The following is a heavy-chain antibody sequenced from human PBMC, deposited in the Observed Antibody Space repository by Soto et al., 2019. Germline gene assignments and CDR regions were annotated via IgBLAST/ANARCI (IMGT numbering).Heavy chain of an antibody. CDR1: GGTFSSYA. J-gene: IGHJ6*02. V-gene: IGHV1-69*13. CDR2: IIPIFGTA. CDR3: ARDSSTEDYYGSGSYGMDV. Sequence: ASVKVSCKASGGTFSSYAISWVRQAPGQGLEWMGGIIPIFGTANYAQKFQGRVTITADESTSTAYMELSSLRSEDTAVYYCARDSSTEDYYGSGSYGMDVWGQGPTVTVSS. D-gene: IGHD3-10*01.